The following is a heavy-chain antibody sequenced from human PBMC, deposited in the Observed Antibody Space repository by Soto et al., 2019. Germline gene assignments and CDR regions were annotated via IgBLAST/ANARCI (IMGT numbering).Heavy chain of an antibody. CDR2: IYYRGNA. Sequence: QLQLQESGPGLVKPSETLSLTCSVSDDSINSDKYYWGWIRQPPGKGLEWIGSIYYRGNAYYNPSLQPRVTISLDKSRSKFSLKLNSVPAADSAVYFCARLEGLATFSYYFDFWGPGALVTVSS. CDR1: DDSINSDKYY. D-gene: IGHD3-9*01. V-gene: IGHV4-39*01. CDR3: ARLEGLATFSYYFDF. J-gene: IGHJ4*02.